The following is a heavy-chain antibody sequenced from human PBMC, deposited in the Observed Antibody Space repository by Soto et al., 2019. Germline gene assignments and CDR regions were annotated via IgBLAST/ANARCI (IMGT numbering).Heavy chain of an antibody. CDR3: AHRRALQYSSIGYFDY. CDR1: GFSLSTSGVG. CDR2: IYWDDDK. V-gene: IGHV2-5*02. Sequence: SGPTLVKPTQTLTLTCTFSGFSLSTSGVGVGWIRQPPGKALEWLALIYWDDDKRYSPSLKSRLTITKDTSKNQVVLTMTNMDPVDTATYYCAHRRALQYSSIGYFDYWGQGTLVTVSS. J-gene: IGHJ4*02. D-gene: IGHD6-13*01.